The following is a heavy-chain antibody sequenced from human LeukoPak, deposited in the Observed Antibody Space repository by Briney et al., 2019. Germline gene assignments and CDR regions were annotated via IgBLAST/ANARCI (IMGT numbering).Heavy chain of an antibody. V-gene: IGHV4-38-2*02. CDR2: IYHSGST. CDR1: GYSISSGYY. CDR3: ARGGFGDLYYYIDV. D-gene: IGHD3-10*01. J-gene: IGHJ6*03. Sequence: PSETLSLTCTVSGYSISSGYYWGWIRQPPGKGLEWIGSIYHSGSTYYNPSLKSRVTISVDTSKNQFSLKLSSVTAADTAVYYCARGGFGDLYYYIDVWGKGTTVTISS.